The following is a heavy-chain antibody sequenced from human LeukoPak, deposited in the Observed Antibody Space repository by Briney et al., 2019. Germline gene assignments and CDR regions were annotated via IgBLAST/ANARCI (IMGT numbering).Heavy chain of an antibody. CDR3: ARVVWGSYRFFDY. D-gene: IGHD3-16*02. V-gene: IGHV3-7*04. J-gene: IGHJ4*02. CDR1: GFTFSSYW. Sequence: GRSLRLSCAASGFTFSSYWMSWVRQAPGKGLEWVANIKQDGSEKYYVDSVKGRFTISRDNAKNSLYLQMNSLRAEDTAVYYCARVVWGSYRFFDYWGQGTLVTVSS. CDR2: IKQDGSEK.